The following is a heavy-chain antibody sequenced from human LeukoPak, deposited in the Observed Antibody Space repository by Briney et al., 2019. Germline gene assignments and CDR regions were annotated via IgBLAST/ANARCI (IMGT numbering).Heavy chain of an antibody. CDR3: AKLGGGQYYYYGMDV. V-gene: IGHV3-23*01. CDR1: GFTSSSYA. Sequence: SGGSLRLSCAASGFTSSSYAMSWVRQAPGKGLEWVSAISGSGGSTYYADSVKGRFTISRDNSKNTLYLQMNSLRAEDTAVYYCAKLGGGQYYYYGMDVWGQGTTVTVSS. CDR2: ISGSGGST. D-gene: IGHD3-16*01. J-gene: IGHJ6*02.